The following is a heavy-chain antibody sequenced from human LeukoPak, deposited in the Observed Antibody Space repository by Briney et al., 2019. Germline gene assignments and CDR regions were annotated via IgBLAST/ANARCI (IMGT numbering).Heavy chain of an antibody. V-gene: IGHV3-11*06. J-gene: IGHJ4*02. CDR2: ISSSSSYT. CDR1: GFTFSDYY. D-gene: IGHD1-26*01. CDR3: ATSSGSYLYFDY. Sequence: SGGSLRLSCAASGFTFSDYYMSWIRQAPGKGLEWVSYISSSSSYTNYADSVKGRFTISRDNAKNSLYLQMNSLRAEDTAVYYCATSSGSYLYFDYWGQGTLVTVSS.